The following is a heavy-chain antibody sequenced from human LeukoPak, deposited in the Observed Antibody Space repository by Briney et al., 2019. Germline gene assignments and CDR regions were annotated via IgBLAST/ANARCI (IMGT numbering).Heavy chain of an antibody. V-gene: IGHV1-18*01. CDR1: GYTFTSYG. D-gene: IGHD2-8*01. Sequence: GASVKVSCKAPGYTFTSYGISWVRQAPGQGLEWMGWISAYNGNTNYAQKLQGRVTMTTDTSTSTAYMELRSLRSDDTAVYYCARDVRLDCTNGVCYRYYYYGMDVWGQGTTVTVSS. CDR3: ARDVRLDCTNGVCYRYYYYGMDV. CDR2: ISAYNGNT. J-gene: IGHJ6*02.